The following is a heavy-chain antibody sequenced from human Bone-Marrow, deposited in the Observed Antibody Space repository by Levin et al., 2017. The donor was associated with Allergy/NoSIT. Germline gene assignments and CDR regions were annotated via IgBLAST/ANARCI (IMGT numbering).Heavy chain of an antibody. CDR1: GFTFSDYY. J-gene: IGHJ6*02. V-gene: IGHV3-11*01. CDR3: ARAGPPVAAPPNYYYYGMDV. Sequence: GGSLRLSCAASGFTFSDYYMSWIRQAPGKGLEWVSYISSSGSTIYYADSVKGRFTISRDNAKNSLYLQMNSLRAEDTAVYYCARAGPPVAAPPNYYYYGMDVWGQGTTVTVSS. CDR2: ISSSGSTI. D-gene: IGHD2-15*01.